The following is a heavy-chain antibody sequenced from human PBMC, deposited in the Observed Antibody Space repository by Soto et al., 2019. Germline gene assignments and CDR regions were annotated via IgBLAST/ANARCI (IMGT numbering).Heavy chain of an antibody. CDR1: GGSISSSSYY. D-gene: IGHD1-1*01. Sequence: SETLSLTCTVSGGSISSSSYYWGWIRQPPGKGLEWIGSIYYSGSTYYNPSLKSRVTISVDTSKNQFSLKLSSVTAADTAVYYCARLRRNWNDMDQNWFDPWGQGTLVTVSS. CDR3: ARLRRNWNDMDQNWFDP. V-gene: IGHV4-39*01. J-gene: IGHJ5*02. CDR2: IYYSGST.